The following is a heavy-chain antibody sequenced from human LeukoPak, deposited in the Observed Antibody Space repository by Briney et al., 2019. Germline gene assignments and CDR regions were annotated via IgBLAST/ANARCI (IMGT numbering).Heavy chain of an antibody. CDR1: GGPISGSGYY. CDR2: IHFSGSI. Sequence: PSETLSLTCTVSGGPISGSGYYWTWTRQHPGEGLEWLGFIHFSGSIYYNPSLTSRLIISVDASKNDMSLKLTSVTAADTAVYYCASKQRYSSQPYWYFDLWGRGTLVTVSS. D-gene: IGHD5-18*01. J-gene: IGHJ2*01. V-gene: IGHV4-31*03. CDR3: ASKQRYSSQPYWYFDL.